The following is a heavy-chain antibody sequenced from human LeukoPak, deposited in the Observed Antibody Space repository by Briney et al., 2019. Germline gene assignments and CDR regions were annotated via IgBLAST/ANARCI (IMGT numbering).Heavy chain of an antibody. CDR3: ARVGVRGYCSGGSCYYFDY. CDR2: INPSGGST. V-gene: IGHV1-46*01. D-gene: IGHD2-15*01. J-gene: IGHJ4*02. Sequence: RASVKVSCKASGYTFTSYYMHWVRQAPGQGLEWMGIINPSGGSTSYAQKFQGRVTMTRDTSTSTVYMELSSLRSEDTAVYYCARVGVRGYCSGGSCYYFDYWGQGTLVTVSS. CDR1: GYTFTSYY.